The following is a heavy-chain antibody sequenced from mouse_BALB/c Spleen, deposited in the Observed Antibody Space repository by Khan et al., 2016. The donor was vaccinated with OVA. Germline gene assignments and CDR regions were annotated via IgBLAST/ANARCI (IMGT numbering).Heavy chain of an antibody. D-gene: IGHD1-2*01. CDR2: ILPGRSNN. V-gene: IGHV1-9*01. CDR3: ARGTETAYGMDY. Sequence: QVQLKQSGAELMKPGASVKISCKATGYTFSSYWIEWVKQRPGHGLEWIGEILPGRSNNNFNEKFKGKATITADTSSNIAYMQLSSLTSEDSAVYYCARGTETAYGMDYWGQGTSVTVSS. J-gene: IGHJ4*01. CDR1: GYTFSSYW.